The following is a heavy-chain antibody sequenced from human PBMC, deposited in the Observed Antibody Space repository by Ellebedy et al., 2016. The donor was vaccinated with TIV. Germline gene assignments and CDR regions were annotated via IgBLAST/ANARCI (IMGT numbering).Heavy chain of an antibody. D-gene: IGHD5-18*01. CDR2: ISSSSSTI. CDR3: ARDFSGYRYGYLLDY. V-gene: IGHV3-48*04. Sequence: GESLKISCAASGFTFSSYSMNWVRQTPGKGLEWVSYISSSSSTIYYAVSVKGRFTISRDNAKNSLYLQMSSLRAEDTAVYYCARDFSGYRYGYLLDYWGQGTLVTISS. J-gene: IGHJ4*02. CDR1: GFTFSSYS.